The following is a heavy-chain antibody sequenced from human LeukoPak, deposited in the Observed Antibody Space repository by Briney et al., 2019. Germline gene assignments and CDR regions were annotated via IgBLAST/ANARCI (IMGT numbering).Heavy chain of an antibody. V-gene: IGHV3-48*02. Sequence: AGGSLRLSCAASGFTFSSYSMNWVRQAPGKGLEWVSYISSNSITIYYADSVKGRFTISGDSAKNSLYLQMNSLRDEDTAVYYCARGYSALDYWGQGTLVTVSS. CDR1: GFTFSSYS. CDR3: ARGYSALDY. D-gene: IGHD6-13*01. J-gene: IGHJ4*02. CDR2: ISSNSITI.